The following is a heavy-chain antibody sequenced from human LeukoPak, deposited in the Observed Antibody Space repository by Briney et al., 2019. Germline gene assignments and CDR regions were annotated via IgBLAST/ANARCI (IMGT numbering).Heavy chain of an antibody. Sequence: GASVKVSCMASGYTFTGYYMHWVRQAPGQGLEWMGWINPNSGGTNYAQKFQGRVTMTRDTSISTAYMELSRLRSDDTAVYYCARSHIVATIRLVYFDYWGQGTLVTVSS. CDR3: ARSHIVATIRLVYFDY. J-gene: IGHJ4*02. V-gene: IGHV1-2*02. CDR2: INPNSGGT. CDR1: GYTFTGYY. D-gene: IGHD5-12*01.